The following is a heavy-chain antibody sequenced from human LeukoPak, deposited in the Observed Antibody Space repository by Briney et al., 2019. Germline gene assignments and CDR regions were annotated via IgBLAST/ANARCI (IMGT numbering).Heavy chain of an antibody. Sequence: GRSLRLSCAASGFTSDDYAMHWVRQAPGKGLEWVSGISWNSGSIGYADSVKGRFTISRDNAKNSLYLQMNSLRAEDTALYYCAKDASGSSGWYYFDYWGQGTLVTVSS. J-gene: IGHJ4*02. CDR2: ISWNSGSI. D-gene: IGHD6-19*01. CDR1: GFTSDDYA. V-gene: IGHV3-9*02. CDR3: AKDASGSSGWYYFDY.